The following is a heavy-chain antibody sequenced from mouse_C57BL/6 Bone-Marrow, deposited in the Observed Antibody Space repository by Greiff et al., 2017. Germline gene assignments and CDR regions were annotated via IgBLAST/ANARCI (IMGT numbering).Heavy chain of an antibody. CDR1: GYTFTSYW. D-gene: IGHD3-3*01. V-gene: IGHV1-61*01. J-gene: IGHJ4*01. CDR2: IYPSDSET. Sequence: QVQLQQPGAELVRPGSSVKLSCKASGYTFTSYWMDWVKQRPGQGLEWIGNIYPSDSETHYNQKFKDKATLTADKSSSTAYMQLSSLTSEDSAVYDCASRASYALAMDYWGRGTSVTVSS. CDR3: ASRASYALAMDY.